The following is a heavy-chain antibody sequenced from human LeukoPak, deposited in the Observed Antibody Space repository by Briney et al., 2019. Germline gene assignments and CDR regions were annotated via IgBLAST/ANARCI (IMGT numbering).Heavy chain of an antibody. J-gene: IGHJ4*02. Sequence: KPSETLSLTCAVYGGSFSGYYWSWIRQPPGKGLEWIGEINHSGSTNYNPSLKSRVTISVDTSKNQFSLKLSSVTAADTAVYYCARSRYGSGSYYNFGRYYFDYWGQGTLVTVSS. CDR2: INHSGST. CDR1: GGSFSGYY. D-gene: IGHD3-10*01. V-gene: IGHV4-34*01. CDR3: ARSRYGSGSYYNFGRYYFDY.